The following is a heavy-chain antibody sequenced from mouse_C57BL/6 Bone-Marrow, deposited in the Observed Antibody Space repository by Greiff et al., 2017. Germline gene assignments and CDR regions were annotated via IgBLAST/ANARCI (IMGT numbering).Heavy chain of an antibody. Sequence: EVQLQQSGTVLARPGASVKMSCKTSGYTFTSYWMHWVKQRPGQGLEWIGAIFPGNSDTSYNQKFKGKAKLTAVTSASTVYMELSSLTNEDSAVYYCTVLRGFAYWGQGTLVTVSA. D-gene: IGHD2-4*01. CDR3: TVLRGFAY. CDR2: IFPGNSDT. CDR1: GYTFTSYW. J-gene: IGHJ3*01. V-gene: IGHV1-5*01.